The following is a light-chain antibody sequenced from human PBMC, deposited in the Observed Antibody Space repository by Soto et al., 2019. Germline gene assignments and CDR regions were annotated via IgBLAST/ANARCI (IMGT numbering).Light chain of an antibody. V-gene: IGKV1-12*01. CDR2: TAS. CDR1: QGVSTW. Sequence: DIQMTQSPSSVSAAVGVSVAISRRASQGVSTWLAWYQQKPGKAPNLLIYTASSLQSGVPSRFSGSGSGTDFTLTINGLQPEDCATYYCQQAASFPITFGQGTRLEIK. CDR3: QQAASFPIT. J-gene: IGKJ5*01.